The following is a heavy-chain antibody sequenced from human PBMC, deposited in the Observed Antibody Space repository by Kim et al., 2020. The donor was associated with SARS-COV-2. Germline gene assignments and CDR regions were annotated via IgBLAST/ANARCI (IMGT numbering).Heavy chain of an antibody. J-gene: IGHJ4*02. V-gene: IGHV4-59*08. D-gene: IGHD1-7*01. Sequence: SETLSLTCTVSGGSISSYYWSWIRQPPGKGLEWIGYIYYSGSTNYNPSLKSRVTISVDTSKNQFSLKLSSVTAADTAVYYCARLPPNWNYPMGVDWGQGTLVTVSS. CDR3: ARLPPNWNYPMGVD. CDR2: IYYSGST. CDR1: GGSISSYY.